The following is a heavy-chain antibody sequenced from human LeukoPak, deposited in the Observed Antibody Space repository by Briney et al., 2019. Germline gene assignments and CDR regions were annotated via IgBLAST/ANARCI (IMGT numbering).Heavy chain of an antibody. V-gene: IGHV1-2*02. CDR2: INPNSGGT. J-gene: IGHJ4*02. D-gene: IGHD6-19*01. CDR3: ARVIAVAGMDYFDY. CDR1: GYTFTGYY. Sequence: GASVKVSCKASGYTFTGYYMHWARQAPGQGLEWMGWINPNSGGTNYAQKFQGRVTMTRDTSISTAYMELSRLRSDDTAVYYCARVIAVAGMDYFDYWGQGTLVTVSS.